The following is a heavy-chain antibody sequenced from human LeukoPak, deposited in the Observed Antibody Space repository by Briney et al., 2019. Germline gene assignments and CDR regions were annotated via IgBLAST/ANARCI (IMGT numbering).Heavy chain of an antibody. Sequence: GGSLRLSCAACGFTFSSYDMHWVRQAPGKGLEWVAFIRYDGSNKYYADSVKGRFTISRDNSKNTLYLQMNSLRAEDTAVYYCAKDASDIVVVPAATFYYYYYYMDVWGKGTTVTVSS. CDR1: GFTFSSYD. CDR3: AKDASDIVVVPAATFYYYYYYMDV. CDR2: IRYDGSNK. D-gene: IGHD2-2*01. V-gene: IGHV3-30*02. J-gene: IGHJ6*03.